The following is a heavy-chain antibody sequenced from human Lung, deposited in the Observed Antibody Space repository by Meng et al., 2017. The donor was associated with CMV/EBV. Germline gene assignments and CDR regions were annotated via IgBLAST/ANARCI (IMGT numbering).Heavy chain of an antibody. V-gene: IGHV3-33*06. CDR3: AKVPCSSTSCYPYYFDY. CDR1: GFSFSSFA. Sequence: SCAASGFSFSSFAMHWVRQAPGKGLEWVAVIWFDGSFKFYGDSVQGRITISRDNSKNILYLEMNNLRAEDTAVYYCAKVPCSSTSCYPYYFDYWXQGSXVNGAS. D-gene: IGHD2-2*01. J-gene: IGHJ4*02. CDR2: IWFDGSFK.